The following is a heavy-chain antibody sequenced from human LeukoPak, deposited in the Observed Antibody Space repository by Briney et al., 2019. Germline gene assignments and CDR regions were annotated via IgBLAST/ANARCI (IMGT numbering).Heavy chain of an antibody. V-gene: IGHV1-8*03. D-gene: IGHD2-21*02. CDR2: MNPNSGNT. CDR1: GYTFTSYD. J-gene: IGHJ3*02. CDR3: ARPKCGGDCYSLAFDI. Sequence: ASVKVSCKASGYTFTSYDINWVRQATGQGLEWMGWMNPNSGNTGYAQKFQGRVTITRNTSISTAYMELSSLRSEDTAVYYCARPKCGGDCYSLAFDIWGQGTMVTVSS.